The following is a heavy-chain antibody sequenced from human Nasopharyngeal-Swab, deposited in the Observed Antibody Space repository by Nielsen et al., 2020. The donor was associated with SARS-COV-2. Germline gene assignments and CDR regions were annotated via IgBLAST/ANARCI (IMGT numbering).Heavy chain of an antibody. CDR1: GYNFTNYG. Sequence: ASVNVSCQDSGYNFTNYGISWVRQAPGQGLEWMGWISAYNGNTNYAQKLQGRVTMTTDTSTSTAYMELRSLRSDDTAVYYCARDLGYCSGGSCSIDYWGQGTLVTVSS. V-gene: IGHV1-18*01. CDR3: ARDLGYCSGGSCSIDY. J-gene: IGHJ4*02. D-gene: IGHD2-15*01. CDR2: ISAYNGNT.